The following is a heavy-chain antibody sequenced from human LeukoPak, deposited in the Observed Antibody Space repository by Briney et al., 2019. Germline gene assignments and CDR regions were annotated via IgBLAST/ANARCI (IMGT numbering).Heavy chain of an antibody. CDR2: ISSSSSYI. Sequence: GGSLRLSCAASGFTFSSYSMNWVRQAPGKGLEWVSSISSSSSYIYYADSVKGRSTISRDNAKNSLYLQMNSLRAEDTAVYYCARVGYSYGFFDYWGQGTLVTVSS. J-gene: IGHJ4*02. CDR1: GFTFSSYS. CDR3: ARVGYSYGFFDY. V-gene: IGHV3-21*01. D-gene: IGHD5-18*01.